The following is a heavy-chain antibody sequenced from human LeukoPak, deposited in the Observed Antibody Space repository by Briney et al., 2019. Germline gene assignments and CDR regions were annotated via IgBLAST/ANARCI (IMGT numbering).Heavy chain of an antibody. CDR3: ARDLSGYDFWSGYYVY. V-gene: IGHV1-69*05. CDR1: GGTFSSYA. J-gene: IGHJ4*02. D-gene: IGHD3-3*01. Sequence: SVKVSCKASGGTFSSYAISWVRQAPGQGLEWMGRIIPISGTANYAQKFQGRVTITTDESTSTAYMELSSLRSEDTAVYYCARDLSGYDFWSGYYVYWGQGTLVTVSS. CDR2: IIPISGTA.